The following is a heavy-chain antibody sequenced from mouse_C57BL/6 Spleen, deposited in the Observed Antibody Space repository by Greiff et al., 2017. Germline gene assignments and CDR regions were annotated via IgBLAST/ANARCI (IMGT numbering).Heavy chain of an antibody. V-gene: IGHV1-18*01. CDR3: ASRPLDSSGWGYAMDY. D-gene: IGHD3-2*02. J-gene: IGHJ4*01. Sequence: EVQLQQSGPELVKPGASVKIPCKASGYTFTDDNMDWVKQSHGKSLEWIGDINPNNGGTIYNQKFKGKATLTVDKSSSTAYMELRSLTSEDTAVYYCASRPLDSSGWGYAMDYWGQGTSGTVSS. CDR1: GYTFTDDN. CDR2: INPNNGGT.